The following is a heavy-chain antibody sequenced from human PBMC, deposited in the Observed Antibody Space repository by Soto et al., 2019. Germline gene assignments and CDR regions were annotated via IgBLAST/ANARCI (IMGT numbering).Heavy chain of an antibody. CDR1: GGSISSGVYY. V-gene: IGHV4-31*03. CDR3: VSTARGHYGDYPGFGMDV. D-gene: IGHD4-17*01. CDR2: IYYSGST. J-gene: IGHJ6*02. Sequence: QVQLQESGPGLVKPSQTLSLTCTVSGGSISSGVYYWSWIRQHPGKGLEWIGYIYYSGSTYYNPSLKSGVTISVDTSKNQFFLKLSSVTDADTAVYYCVSTARGHYGDYPGFGMDVWGQGTTVTVSS.